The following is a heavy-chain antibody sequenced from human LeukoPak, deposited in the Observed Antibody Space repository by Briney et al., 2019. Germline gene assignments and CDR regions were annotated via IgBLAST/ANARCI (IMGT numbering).Heavy chain of an antibody. J-gene: IGHJ5*02. CDR1: GGSISSSSYY. D-gene: IGHD3-3*01. Sequence: SETLSLTCTASGGSISSSSYYWGWIRQPPGKGLEWIGSIYYSGSTYYNPSLKSRVTISVDTSKNQFSLKLSSVTAADTAVYYCARVRDFWSPTDPWGQGTLVTVSS. CDR2: IYYSGST. CDR3: ARVRDFWSPTDP. V-gene: IGHV4-39*01.